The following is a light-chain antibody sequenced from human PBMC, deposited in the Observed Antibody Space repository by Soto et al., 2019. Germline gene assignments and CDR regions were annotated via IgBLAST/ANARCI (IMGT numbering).Light chain of an antibody. CDR2: EVS. CDR3: SSYTASSYA. J-gene: IGLJ1*01. Sequence: QSALTQPASVSGSPGQSITISCTGTSSDVGGHNYVSWYQQHPDKAPKLIIYEVSNRPSGVSNRFSGSKSGNTASLTISGLWADDEADYYCSSYTASSYAFGTGTKLTVL. CDR1: SSDVGGHNY. V-gene: IGLV2-14*03.